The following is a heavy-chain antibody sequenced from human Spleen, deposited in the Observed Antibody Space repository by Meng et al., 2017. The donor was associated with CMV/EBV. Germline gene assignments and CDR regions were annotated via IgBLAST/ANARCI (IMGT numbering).Heavy chain of an antibody. CDR3: ANPILSGSMDV. D-gene: IGHD2-21*01. CDR2: ISTNGKIR. V-gene: IGHV3-11*01. J-gene: IGHJ6*02. CDR1: GFSFSDYY. Sequence: GESLKISCAASGFSFSDYYMSWIRQTPGKGWEWVSHISTNGKIRNYADSVKGRFTISRDNAKNSLFLQMNGLRVEDTAVYYCANPILSGSMDVWGQGTTVTVSS.